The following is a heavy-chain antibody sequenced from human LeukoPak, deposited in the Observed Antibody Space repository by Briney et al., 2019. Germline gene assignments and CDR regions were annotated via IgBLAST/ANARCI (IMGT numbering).Heavy chain of an antibody. D-gene: IGHD3-3*01. Sequence: SGTLSLTCIVSGGSITSVSYYWGWIRHPPGKGLEWIGSIYYSGSTYYNPSLKSRVTISVDTSKNQFSLKLSSVTAADTAVYYCARRLNYDFWSGAGYFDYWGQGTLVTVSS. CDR2: IYYSGST. CDR1: GGSITSVSYY. CDR3: ARRLNYDFWSGAGYFDY. J-gene: IGHJ4*02. V-gene: IGHV4-39*01.